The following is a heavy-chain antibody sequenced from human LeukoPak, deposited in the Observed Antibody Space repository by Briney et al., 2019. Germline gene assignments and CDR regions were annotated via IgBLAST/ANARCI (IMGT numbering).Heavy chain of an antibody. CDR2: IWYDGSNK. J-gene: IGHJ6*02. D-gene: IGHD2-8*01. V-gene: IGHV3-33*01. CDR3: ARDKIMRNYYYYGMDV. CDR1: GFTFSSYG. Sequence: GGPLRLSCAASGFTFSSYGMHWVGQAPGKGLEWVAVIWYDGSNKYYADSVKGRFTISRDNSKNTLYLQMNSLRAEDTAVYYCARDKIMRNYYYYGMDVWGQGTTVTVSS.